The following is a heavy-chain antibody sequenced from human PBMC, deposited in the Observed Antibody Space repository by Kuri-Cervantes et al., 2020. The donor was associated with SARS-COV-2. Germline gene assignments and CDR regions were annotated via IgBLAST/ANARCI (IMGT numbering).Heavy chain of an antibody. D-gene: IGHD6-19*01. V-gene: IGHV3-33*01. Sequence: GGSLRLSCAASGFTFSSYGMHWARQAPGKGLEWVAVIWYDGSNKYYADPVKGRFTISRDNSKNTLYLQMNSLRAEDTAVYYCARDLVVSSGWDYYMDVWGKGTTVTVSS. CDR2: IWYDGSNK. CDR3: ARDLVVSSGWDYYMDV. CDR1: GFTFSSYG. J-gene: IGHJ6*03.